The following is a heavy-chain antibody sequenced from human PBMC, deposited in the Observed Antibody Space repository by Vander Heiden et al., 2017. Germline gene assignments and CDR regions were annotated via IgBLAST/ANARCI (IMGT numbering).Heavy chain of an antibody. Sequence: QVQLQESGPGLVKPSETLSLTCTASGGSFSSYYWSWIRQPPGKGLEWIGYIYYSGSTNYNPSLKSRVTISIDTSKNQFYLRLSSVTAADTAVYYCARAGGYGSGSEHWGQGTLVTVSS. CDR3: ARAGGYGSGSEH. CDR1: GGSFSSYY. D-gene: IGHD3-10*01. V-gene: IGHV4-59*01. J-gene: IGHJ4*02. CDR2: IYYSGST.